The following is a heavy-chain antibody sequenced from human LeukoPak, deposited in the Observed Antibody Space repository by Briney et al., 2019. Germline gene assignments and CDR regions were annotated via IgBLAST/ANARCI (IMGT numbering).Heavy chain of an antibody. Sequence: GGPLRLSCAASGFTFSSYAMSWVRQAPGKALEWLSAISGSGGSTYYADSVKGRFTISRDNSKNTLYLQMNSLRAEDTAVYYCAKTTPSFNWGQFDYWGQGTLVTVSS. J-gene: IGHJ4*02. CDR1: GFTFSSYA. CDR3: AKTTPSFNWGQFDY. D-gene: IGHD7-27*01. CDR2: ISGSGGST. V-gene: IGHV3-23*01.